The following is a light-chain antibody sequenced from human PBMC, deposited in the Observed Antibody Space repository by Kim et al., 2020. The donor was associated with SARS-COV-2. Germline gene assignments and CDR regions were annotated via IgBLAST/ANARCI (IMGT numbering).Light chain of an antibody. J-gene: IGLJ2*01. CDR3: GTWDSSLSAVV. CDR1: SSNIGNNY. CDR2: DNN. Sequence: GQKVTISCFGSSSNIGNNYVSWYQQLPGTAPKRLIYDNNKRPSGIPDRFSGSKSGTSATLGITGLQTGDEADYYCGTWDSSLSAVVFGGGTQLTVL. V-gene: IGLV1-51*01.